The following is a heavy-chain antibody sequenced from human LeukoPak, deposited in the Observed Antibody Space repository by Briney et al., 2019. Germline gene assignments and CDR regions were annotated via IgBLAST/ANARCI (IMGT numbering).Heavy chain of an antibody. CDR3: ARGSQLLWFGELLYWFDP. D-gene: IGHD3-10*01. V-gene: IGHV4-38-2*02. J-gene: IGHJ5*02. CDR1: GYSISSGYY. Sequence: SETLSLTCTVSGYSISSGYYWGWIRQPPGKGLEWIGSIYHSGRTFYNPSLKSRVTISVDTSKNQFSLKLTSVTAADTAVYYCARGSQLLWFGELLYWFDPWGQGTLVTVSS. CDR2: IYHSGRT.